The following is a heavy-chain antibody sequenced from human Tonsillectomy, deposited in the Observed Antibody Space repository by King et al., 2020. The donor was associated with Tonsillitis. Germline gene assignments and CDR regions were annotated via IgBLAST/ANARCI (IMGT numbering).Heavy chain of an antibody. CDR3: AKVDITIFGVVIIDYYYYGMDV. J-gene: IGHJ6*02. CDR1: GFTFSSYG. V-gene: IGHV3-30*18. CDR2: ISYDGSNK. Sequence: VQLVESGGGVVQPGRSLRLSCAASGFTFSSYGMHWVRQAPGKGLEWVAVISYDGSNKYYADSVKGRFTISRDNSKNTRYLQMNSLRAEDTAVYYCAKVDITIFGVVIIDYYYYGMDVWGQGTTVTVSS. D-gene: IGHD3-3*01.